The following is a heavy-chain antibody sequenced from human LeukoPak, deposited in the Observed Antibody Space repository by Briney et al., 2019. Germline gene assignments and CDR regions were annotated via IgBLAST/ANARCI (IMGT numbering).Heavy chain of an antibody. Sequence: ASVKVSCKASGYTFAGYYMHWVRQAPGQGLEWMGWISAYNGNTNYAQKLQGRVTMTTDTSTSTAYMELRSLRSDDTAVYYCASPSRYSSGKYDYWGQGTLVTVSS. CDR2: ISAYNGNT. J-gene: IGHJ4*02. CDR1: GYTFAGYY. CDR3: ASPSRYSSGKYDY. D-gene: IGHD6-19*01. V-gene: IGHV1-18*04.